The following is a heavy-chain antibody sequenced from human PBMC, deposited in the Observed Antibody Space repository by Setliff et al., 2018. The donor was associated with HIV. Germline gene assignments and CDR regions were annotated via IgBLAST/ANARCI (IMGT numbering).Heavy chain of an antibody. Sequence: GGSLRLSCAASGFTFSSYSMNWVRQAPGKGLEWVSSISSSTTYIYYADSLKGRFTISRDNAKNSVYLQMNSLRAEDTAVYYCARARLRNYYYYMDVWAKGTTVTVSS. J-gene: IGHJ6*03. CDR1: GFTFSSYS. V-gene: IGHV3-21*01. CDR3: ARARLRNYYYYMDV. CDR2: ISSSTTYI. D-gene: IGHD5-12*01.